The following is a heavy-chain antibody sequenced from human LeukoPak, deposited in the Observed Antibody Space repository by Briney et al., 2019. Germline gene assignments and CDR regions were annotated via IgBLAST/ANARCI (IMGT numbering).Heavy chain of an antibody. CDR3: ARHAFGLASSTSRLLPDNWFDP. CDR2: INPSGGST. CDR1: GYTFTSYY. D-gene: IGHD2-2*01. Sequence: ASAKVSCKASGYTFTSYYMHWVRQAPGQGLEWMGIINPSGGSTSYAQKFQGRVTMTRDMSTSTVYMELSSLRSEDTAVYYCARHAFGLASSTSRLLPDNWFDPWGQGTLVTVSS. J-gene: IGHJ5*02. V-gene: IGHV1-46*01.